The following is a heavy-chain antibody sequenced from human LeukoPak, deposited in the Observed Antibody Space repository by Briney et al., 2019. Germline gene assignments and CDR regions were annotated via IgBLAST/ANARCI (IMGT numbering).Heavy chain of an antibody. J-gene: IGHJ3*02. CDR2: VYCSGVT. Sequence: PSETLSLTCSVSGRSLRIYYWSWIRQPTGRGLEWIGYVYCSGVTNFSRSLGRRVTISEDTSQKQFCLRLTSVTAADTAVYYCARDVPMTERAFDIWGQGTMVTVSS. D-gene: IGHD1-1*01. V-gene: IGHV4-59*13. CDR3: ARDVPMTERAFDI. CDR1: GRSLRIYY.